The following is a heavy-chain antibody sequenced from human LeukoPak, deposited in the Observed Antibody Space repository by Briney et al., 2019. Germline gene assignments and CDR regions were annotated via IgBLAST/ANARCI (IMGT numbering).Heavy chain of an antibody. J-gene: IGHJ4*02. CDR2: ISSSSSTI. Sequence: GSLRLSCAASGFTFSSYSMNWVRQAPGKGLEWVSYISSSSSTIYYADSVKGRFTISRDNAKNSLYLQMNSLRAEDTAVYYCARDPPYSSSWYYFDYWGQGTLVTVSS. V-gene: IGHV3-48*04. D-gene: IGHD6-13*01. CDR1: GFTFSSYS. CDR3: ARDPPYSSSWYYFDY.